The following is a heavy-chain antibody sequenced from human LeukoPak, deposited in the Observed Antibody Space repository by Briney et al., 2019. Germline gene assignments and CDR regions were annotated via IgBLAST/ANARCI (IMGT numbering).Heavy chain of an antibody. Sequence: SETLSLTCTVSGGSISSYYWSWIRQPPGKGLEWIGYIYYSASTNYNPSLKSRVTISVDTSKNQFSLKLSSVTAADTAVYYCARGREYISSSYEDAFDIWGQGTMVTVSS. CDR3: ARGREYISSSYEDAFDI. D-gene: IGHD6-13*01. CDR2: IYYSAST. CDR1: GGSISSYY. J-gene: IGHJ3*02. V-gene: IGHV4-59*01.